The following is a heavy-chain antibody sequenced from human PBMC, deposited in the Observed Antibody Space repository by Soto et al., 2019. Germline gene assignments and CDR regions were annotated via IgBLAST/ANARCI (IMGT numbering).Heavy chain of an antibody. J-gene: IGHJ6*02. D-gene: IGHD1-26*01. Sequence: ASETLSLTCAVSGAYIRGGGNSWNWIRQPPGKGLEWIGDIHHTGSTCHNPSLKSRVTLSLDTSKNQFSLMLTSVTAADTAVYYCARGGAGGRHYYYYGMDVWGQGTTVTGSS. CDR3: ARGGAGGRHYYYYGMDV. CDR2: IHHTGST. V-gene: IGHV4-30-2*01. CDR1: GAYIRGGGNS.